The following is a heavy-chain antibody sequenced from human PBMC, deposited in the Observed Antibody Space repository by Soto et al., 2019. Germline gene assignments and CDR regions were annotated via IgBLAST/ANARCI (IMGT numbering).Heavy chain of an antibody. Sequence: QITLKESGPKLVKPTQTLTLTCTFSGFSLTTSGVGVGWIRQPPGKALEWLALIYWDDGKRYSPSLKSRPNITKDNSKNQVVLTMTNMDPADTATYFCAHRTTTVTWWFVPWGQGTLVTVSS. CDR2: IYWDDGK. CDR3: AHRTTTVTWWFVP. CDR1: GFSLTTSGVG. V-gene: IGHV2-5*02. D-gene: IGHD4-17*01. J-gene: IGHJ5*02.